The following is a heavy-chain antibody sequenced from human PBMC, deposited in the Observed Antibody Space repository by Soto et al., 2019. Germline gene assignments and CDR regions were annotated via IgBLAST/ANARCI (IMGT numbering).Heavy chain of an antibody. J-gene: IGHJ3*01. CDR3: AGDFDF. V-gene: IGHV3-11*04. Sequence: TRYYADSVKGRFTISRDNAKDSLYLQMHSLRAEDTAVYYCAGDFDFWGQGTLVTVSS. CDR2: TR. D-gene: IGHD2-21*01.